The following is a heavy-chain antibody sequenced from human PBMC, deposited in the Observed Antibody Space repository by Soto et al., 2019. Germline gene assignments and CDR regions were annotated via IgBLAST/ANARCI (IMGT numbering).Heavy chain of an antibody. D-gene: IGHD3-10*01. CDR2: VYCSGGT. J-gene: IGHJ6*02. CDR1: GGSISSGGYY. Sequence: QVQLQESGPGLVKPSQTLSLTCTVSGGSISSGGYYWSWIRQHPGKGMEWIGYVYCSGGTYYNPSLKSRVTISVYTSKNQFSLKRSSVTAADTAVYYCARGSQIVRDTTGDYYYGMDVWGQGTTVTVSS. CDR3: ARGSQIVRDTTGDYYYGMDV. V-gene: IGHV4-31*03.